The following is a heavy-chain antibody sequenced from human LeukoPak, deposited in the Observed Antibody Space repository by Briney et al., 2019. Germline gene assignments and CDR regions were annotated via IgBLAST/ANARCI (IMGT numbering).Heavy chain of an antibody. D-gene: IGHD2-2*01. CDR1: GFTFSSYG. CDR2: IWYDGSNK. Sequence: PGRSLRLSCAASGFTFSSYGMHWVRQAPGKGLGWVAVIWYDGSNKYYADSVKGRFTISRDNSKNTLYLQMNSLRAEDTAVYYCARDARRYCSSTSCLHFDYWGQGTLVTVSS. V-gene: IGHV3-33*01. CDR3: ARDARRYCSSTSCLHFDY. J-gene: IGHJ4*02.